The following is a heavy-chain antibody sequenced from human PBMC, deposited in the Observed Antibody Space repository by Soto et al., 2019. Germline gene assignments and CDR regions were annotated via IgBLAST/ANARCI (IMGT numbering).Heavy chain of an antibody. D-gene: IGHD3-9*01. CDR3: ARMNILTGYSSGYYYYGMDV. J-gene: IGHJ6*02. CDR2: IYYSGST. Sequence: SETLSLTCTVSGGSVSSGSYYWSWIRQPPGKGLEWIGYIYYSGSTNYNPSLKSRVTISVDTSKNQFSLKLSSVTAADTAVYYCARMNILTGYSSGYYYYGMDVWGQGTTVTVSS. CDR1: GGSVSSGSYY. V-gene: IGHV4-61*01.